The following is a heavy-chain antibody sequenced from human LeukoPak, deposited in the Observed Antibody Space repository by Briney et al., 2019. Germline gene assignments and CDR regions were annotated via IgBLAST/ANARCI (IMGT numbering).Heavy chain of an antibody. CDR1: GFTFKNHV. D-gene: IGHD7-27*01. CDR3: ARDAYWGGSAKGFDS. Sequence: PGGSLRLSCEASGFTFKNHVMHWVRQAPGKGLEWVATILYGGNTKFYADSVKGRFTISRDNSQNTVDLQTNSLRAEDTAVYYCARDAYWGGSAKGFDSWGQGTLVIVSS. V-gene: IGHV3-30-3*01. CDR2: ILYGGNTK. J-gene: IGHJ4*02.